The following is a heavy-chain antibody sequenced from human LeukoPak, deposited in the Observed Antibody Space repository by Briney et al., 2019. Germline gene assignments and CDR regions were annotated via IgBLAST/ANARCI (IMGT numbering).Heavy chain of an antibody. V-gene: IGHV1-18*01. CDR2: ISANDGNT. CDR1: GGTFSSYG. J-gene: IGHJ4*02. D-gene: IGHD3-10*01. Sequence: ASVKVSCKASGGTFSSYGISWVRQAPGQGLEWMGWISANDGNTDYPQKLQGRVTMTTDTSTSTAYMELRSLRSDDTAVYYCARESHVTREDYWGQGTLVTVSS. CDR3: ARESHVTREDY.